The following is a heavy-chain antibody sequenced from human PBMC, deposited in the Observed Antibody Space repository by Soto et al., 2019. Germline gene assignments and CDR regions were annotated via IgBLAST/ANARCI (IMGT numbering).Heavy chain of an antibody. J-gene: IGHJ4*02. CDR2: IYSGGST. CDR3: AKDKWSGSGSYYNCMDY. V-gene: IGHV3-66*02. CDR1: GFDVSDNY. D-gene: IGHD3-10*01. Sequence: GGSLRLSCAASGFDVSDNYMSWVRQAPGKGLEWVSVIYSGGSTYYADSVKGRFTISRDNSKNTLHLQMNSLTAEDTAVYYCAKDKWSGSGSYYNCMDYWGLGTLVTVSS.